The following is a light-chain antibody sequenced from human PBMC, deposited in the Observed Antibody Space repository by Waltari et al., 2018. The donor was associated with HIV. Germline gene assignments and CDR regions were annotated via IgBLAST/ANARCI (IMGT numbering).Light chain of an antibody. CDR2: DDS. J-gene: IGLJ2*01. CDR3: QGWEITDDHVV. Sequence: SYVLTQPPSVSVAPGQTARITCGGSRIGSKSVHWYQQKPGQAPVLVVQDDSDRPSRIPERFSGSNSGDTATLASSKVEAGDEADYYCQGWEITDDHVVFGGGTKLTVL. CDR1: RIGSKS. V-gene: IGLV3-21*02.